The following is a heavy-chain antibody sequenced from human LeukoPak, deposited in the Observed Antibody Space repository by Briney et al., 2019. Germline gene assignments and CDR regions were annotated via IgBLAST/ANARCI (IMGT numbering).Heavy chain of an antibody. CDR1: GFTFSDYY. V-gene: IGHV3-11*04. CDR3: ARDGIAAAGIVYYYYMDV. Sequence: GGSLRLSCAASGFTFSDYYMSWIRQAPGKGLEWVSYISSSGSTIYYADSVKGRFTISRDNAKNSLYLQMNSLRAEDTAVYYCARDGIAAAGIVYYYYMDVWGKGTTVTVSS. J-gene: IGHJ6*03. CDR2: ISSSGSTI. D-gene: IGHD6-13*01.